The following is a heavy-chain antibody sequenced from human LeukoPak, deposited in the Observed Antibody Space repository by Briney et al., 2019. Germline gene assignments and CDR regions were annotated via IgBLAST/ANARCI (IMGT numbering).Heavy chain of an antibody. CDR2: INPNSGGT. Sequence: ASVKVSCKASGYYFVTYPINWVRQAPGQGLEWMGWINPNSGGTNYAQKFQGRATMTRDTSISTAYMELSRLRSDDTAVYYCARGTGTTSPLYYYYYMDVWGKGTTVTVSS. CDR1: GYYFVTYP. CDR3: ARGTGTTSPLYYYYYMDV. D-gene: IGHD1-7*01. V-gene: IGHV1-2*02. J-gene: IGHJ6*03.